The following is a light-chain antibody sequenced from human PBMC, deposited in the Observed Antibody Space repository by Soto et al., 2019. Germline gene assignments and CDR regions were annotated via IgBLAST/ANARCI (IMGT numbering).Light chain of an antibody. CDR3: QQYDSSPQT. J-gene: IGKJ2*01. V-gene: IGKV3-20*01. Sequence: EIVLTQSPGTLSLSPGERATLSCRASQSVSSSSLAWYQQKPGQAPRLFIYDASSRATGIPDRFSGSGSGTDVTLTISRLEPEDFAVYYCQQYDSSPQTFGQGTKLEIK. CDR1: QSVSSSS. CDR2: DAS.